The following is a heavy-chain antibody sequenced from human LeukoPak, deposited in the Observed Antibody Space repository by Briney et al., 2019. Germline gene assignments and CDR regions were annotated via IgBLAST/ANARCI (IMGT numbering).Heavy chain of an antibody. D-gene: IGHD3-3*01. Sequence: GGSLRLSCAASGFTFSSYSMNWVRQAPGKGLEWVSSISSSSSYIYYADSVKGRFTISRDNAKNSLYLQMNSLRAEDTAVYYCARVVITWSGYYHCDYWGQGTLVTVSS. CDR3: ARVVITWSGYYHCDY. CDR1: GFTFSSYS. J-gene: IGHJ4*02. CDR2: ISSSSSYI. V-gene: IGHV3-21*01.